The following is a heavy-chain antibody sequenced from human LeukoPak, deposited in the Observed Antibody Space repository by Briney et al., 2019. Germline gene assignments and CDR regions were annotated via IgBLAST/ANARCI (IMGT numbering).Heavy chain of an antibody. J-gene: IGHJ4*02. Sequence: PSETLSLICSVSGGSITSYYWSWIRQPPGKGLEWIGYISYSGSTNYNPSLKSRVSISIDTSKNQFSLKLSSVTAADTAVYFCARVSGDAYETDRLDSWGQGTLVIVSS. CDR1: GGSITSYY. D-gene: IGHD5-12*01. CDR3: ARVSGDAYETDRLDS. CDR2: ISYSGST. V-gene: IGHV4-59*12.